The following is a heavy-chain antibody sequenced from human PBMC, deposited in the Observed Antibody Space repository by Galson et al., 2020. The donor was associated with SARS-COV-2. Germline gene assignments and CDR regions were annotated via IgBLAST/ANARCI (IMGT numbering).Heavy chain of an antibody. J-gene: IGHJ4*02. V-gene: IGHV3-23*01. D-gene: IGHD3-22*01. Sequence: GESLKISCAASGFTFSSYAMSWVRQAPGKGLEWVSAISGSGGSTYYADSVKGRFTISRDNSKNTLYLQMNSLRAEDTAVYYCANSRVVITYGEYHYWGQGTLVTVSS. CDR1: GFTFSSYA. CDR3: ANSRVVITYGEYHY. CDR2: ISGSGGST.